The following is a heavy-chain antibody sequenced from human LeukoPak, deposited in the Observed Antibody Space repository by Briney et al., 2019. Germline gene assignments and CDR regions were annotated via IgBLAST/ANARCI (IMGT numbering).Heavy chain of an antibody. V-gene: IGHV3-30*03. CDR3: ARDRVVVVVAATGESIDAFDI. CDR2: ISYDGSNK. CDR1: GFTFSSYG. D-gene: IGHD2-15*01. J-gene: IGHJ3*02. Sequence: PGGSLRLSCAASGFTFSSYGMHWVRQAPGKGLEWVAVISYDGSNKYYADSVKGRFTISRDNSKNTLYLQMNSLRAEDTAVYYCARDRVVVVVAATGESIDAFDIWGQGTMVTVSS.